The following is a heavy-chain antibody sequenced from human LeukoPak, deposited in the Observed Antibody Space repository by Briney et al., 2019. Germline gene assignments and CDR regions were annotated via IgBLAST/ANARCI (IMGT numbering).Heavy chain of an antibody. J-gene: IGHJ4*02. CDR3: ARAIKAVAGTFHRDYYFDY. Sequence: GGSLRLSCAASGFTFSSYGMSWVRQAPGKGLEWVSAISGSGGSTYYADSVKGRFTISTDNSKNTLYLQMNSLRAEDTAVYYCARAIKAVAGTFHRDYYFDYWGQGTLVTVSS. V-gene: IGHV3-23*01. CDR1: GFTFSSYG. D-gene: IGHD6-19*01. CDR2: ISGSGGST.